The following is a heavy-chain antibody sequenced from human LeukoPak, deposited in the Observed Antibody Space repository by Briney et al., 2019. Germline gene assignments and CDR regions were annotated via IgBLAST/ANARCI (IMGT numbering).Heavy chain of an antibody. D-gene: IGHD3-22*01. CDR2: INWNGGST. Sequence: GGSLRLSCAASGFTFDDYGMSWVRQAPGKGLEWVSGINWNGGSTGYADSVKGRFTISRDNAKNSLYLQMNSLRAEDTALYYCAKDIGYYDSSGFDYWGQGTLVTVSS. CDR1: GFTFDDYG. V-gene: IGHV3-20*04. J-gene: IGHJ4*02. CDR3: AKDIGYYDSSGFDY.